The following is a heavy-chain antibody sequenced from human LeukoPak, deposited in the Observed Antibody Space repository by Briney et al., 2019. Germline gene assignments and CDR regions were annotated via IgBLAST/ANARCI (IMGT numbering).Heavy chain of an antibody. CDR3: AGDGGILGSGYDY. V-gene: IGHV3-11*01. J-gene: IGHJ4*02. CDR2: ISSCGSTI. D-gene: IGHD6-19*01. Sequence: PGGSLRLSCAASGFTFSDYYMSWIRQPPGKGLEWVSYISSCGSTIYYADSVNGRFTISRDNAKNSLYLQMNRLRAEDTAVYYCAGDGGILGSGYDYWGQGTLVTVSS. CDR1: GFTFSDYY.